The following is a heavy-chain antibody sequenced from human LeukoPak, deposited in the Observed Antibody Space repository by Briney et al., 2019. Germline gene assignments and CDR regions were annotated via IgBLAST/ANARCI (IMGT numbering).Heavy chain of an antibody. D-gene: IGHD2-15*01. CDR2: MYSGGST. Sequence: AGGSLRLSCAASGFTFSSNYMSWVRQAPGKGLEWVSVMYSGGSTYYADSVKGRFTISRDNSKNTLYLQMNSLRAEDTAVYYCARDPGVVVVAASYYYGMDVWGQGTTVTVSS. CDR3: ARDPGVVVVAASYYYGMDV. J-gene: IGHJ6*02. CDR1: GFTFSSNY. V-gene: IGHV3-53*01.